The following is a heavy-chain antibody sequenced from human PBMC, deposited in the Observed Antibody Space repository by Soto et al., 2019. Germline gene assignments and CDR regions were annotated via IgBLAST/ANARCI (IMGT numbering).Heavy chain of an antibody. J-gene: IGHJ4*02. CDR3: ASPDYYGSGSYPFDY. V-gene: IGHV1-69*01. D-gene: IGHD3-10*01. Sequence: QVQLVQSGAEVKKPGSSVRVSCKASGGTFSSYAISWVRQAPGQGLEWMGGIIPIFGTANYAQKFQGRVTITADESTSTAYMELSSLRSEDTAVYYCASPDYYGSGSYPFDYWGQGTLVTVSS. CDR1: GGTFSSYA. CDR2: IIPIFGTA.